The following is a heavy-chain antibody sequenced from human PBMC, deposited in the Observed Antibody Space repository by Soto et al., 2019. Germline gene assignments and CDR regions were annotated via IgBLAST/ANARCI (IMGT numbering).Heavy chain of an antibody. Sequence: SCKASGYTFTSYGRHWVRQAPGKGLEWVAVIWYDGSNKYYADSVKGRFTISRDNSKNTLYLQMNSLRAEDTAVYYCARDRTAMVMDAFDIWGQGTMVTVSS. V-gene: IGHV3-33*01. CDR1: GYTFTSYG. CDR2: IWYDGSNK. D-gene: IGHD5-18*01. CDR3: ARDRTAMVMDAFDI. J-gene: IGHJ3*02.